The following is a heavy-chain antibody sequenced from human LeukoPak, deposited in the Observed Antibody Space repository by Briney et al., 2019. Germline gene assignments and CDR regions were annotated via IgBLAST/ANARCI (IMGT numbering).Heavy chain of an antibody. CDR3: AKDSESSGSYFLDAFDI. CDR2: ISSSGSTI. J-gene: IGHJ3*02. Sequence: GGSLRLSCAASGFTFSDYYMSWIRQAPGKGLEWVSYISSSGSTIYYADSVKGRFTISRDNSKNTLYLQMNSLRAEDTAVYYCAKDSESSGSYFLDAFDIWGQGTMVTVSS. D-gene: IGHD1-26*01. V-gene: IGHV3-11*04. CDR1: GFTFSDYY.